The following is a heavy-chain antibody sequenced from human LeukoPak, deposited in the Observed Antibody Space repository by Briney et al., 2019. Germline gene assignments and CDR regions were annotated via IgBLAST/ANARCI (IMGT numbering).Heavy chain of an antibody. CDR2: ISGSGGST. CDR1: GFTFSSYA. D-gene: IGHD3-10*01. Sequence: GGSLRLSCAASGFTFSSYAMSWVRQAPGKGREWVSAISGSGGSTYYADSVKGRFTISRDNSKNTLYLQMNSLRAEDTAVYYCAKDRDTMVRGVRFGAFDIWGQGTMVTVSS. J-gene: IGHJ3*02. CDR3: AKDRDTMVRGVRFGAFDI. V-gene: IGHV3-23*01.